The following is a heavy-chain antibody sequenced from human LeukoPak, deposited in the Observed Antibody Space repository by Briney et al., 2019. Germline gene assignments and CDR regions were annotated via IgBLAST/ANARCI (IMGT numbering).Heavy chain of an antibody. CDR2: IKQDGSEK. V-gene: IGHV3-7*01. D-gene: IGHD5-12*01. CDR1: GFTFSSYW. Sequence: GGSLRLSCVASGFTFSSYWMSWVRQAPGKGLEWVANIKQDGSEKYYVDSVKGRFTISRDNAKNSLYLQMNSLRAEDTAVYYCARGISGYDYRFDFWGQGTLVTVSS. CDR3: ARGISGYDYRFDF. J-gene: IGHJ4*02.